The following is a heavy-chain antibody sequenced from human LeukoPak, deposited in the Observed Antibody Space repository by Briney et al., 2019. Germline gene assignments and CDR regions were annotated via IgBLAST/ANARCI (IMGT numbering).Heavy chain of an antibody. CDR2: ISGRGNTV. V-gene: IGHV3-11*01. CDR1: GFTFSDYY. J-gene: IGHJ4*02. Sequence: GGSLRLSCAASGFTFSDYYMSWIRQAPGKGLEWVSYISGRGNTVYYADSVKGRFTIFRDNAKNSLYLQMNSLRAEDTAMYYCARRYYSDSDGYHYWGQGTLVTVSS. D-gene: IGHD3-22*01. CDR3: ARRYYSDSDGYHY.